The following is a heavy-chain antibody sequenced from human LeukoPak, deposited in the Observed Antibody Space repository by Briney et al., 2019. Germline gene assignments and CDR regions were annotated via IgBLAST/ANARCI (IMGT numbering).Heavy chain of an antibody. CDR2: IHYSGST. J-gene: IGHJ4*02. V-gene: IGHV4-39*01. Sequence: PSETLSLTCTVSGGSINSPTYYWGWIRQPPGKGLEWIGSIHYSGSTYYSPSLESRVTISVDTSKNEFSLKLSSVTAADTAVYHCAKSDHSKTYYFDYWGQGILVTVSS. CDR3: AKSDHSKTYYFDY. D-gene: IGHD1-14*01. CDR1: GGSINSPTYY.